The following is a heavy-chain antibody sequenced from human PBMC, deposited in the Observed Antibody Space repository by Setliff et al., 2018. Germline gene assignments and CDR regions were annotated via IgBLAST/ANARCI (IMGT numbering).Heavy chain of an antibody. J-gene: IGHJ4*02. CDR2: ISHSGST. D-gene: IGHD3-10*01. V-gene: IGHV4-38-2*02. Sequence: PSETLSLTCTVSGYSISSGHYWGWIRQPPGKGLEWIGSISHSGSTYYNPSLKSRVTISVDTSKNQFSLKLNSVTAADTAVYYCARADNVLLWFGELFYWGQGTLVTVSS. CDR1: GYSISSGHY. CDR3: ARADNVLLWFGELFY.